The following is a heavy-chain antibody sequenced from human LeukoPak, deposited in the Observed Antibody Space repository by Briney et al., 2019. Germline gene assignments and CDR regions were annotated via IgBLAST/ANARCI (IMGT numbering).Heavy chain of an antibody. V-gene: IGHV3-21*01. CDR1: GFTFSSYW. CDR2: ISSSSSYI. D-gene: IGHD3-10*02. CDR3: AELGITMIGGV. Sequence: GGSLRLSCAVSGFTFSSYWMNWVRQPPGKGLGWVSSISSSSSYIYYADSVKGRFTISRDNAKNSLYLQMNSLRAEDTAVYYCAELGITMIGGVWGKGTTVTTSS. J-gene: IGHJ6*04.